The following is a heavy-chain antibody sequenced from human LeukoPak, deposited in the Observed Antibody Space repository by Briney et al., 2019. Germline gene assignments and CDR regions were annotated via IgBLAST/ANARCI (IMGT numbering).Heavy chain of an antibody. CDR3: AKERGYSGYLDY. Sequence: GGSLRLSCAASGFTFSIFGMHWVRQAPGTGLEWVALMSNDGVNRYYADSVKGRFTISRDNSKNTLYLQMNSLRAEDTALYYCAKERGYSGYLDYWGQGTLVTVSS. CDR2: MSNDGVNR. V-gene: IGHV3-30*18. D-gene: IGHD5-12*01. J-gene: IGHJ4*02. CDR1: GFTFSIFG.